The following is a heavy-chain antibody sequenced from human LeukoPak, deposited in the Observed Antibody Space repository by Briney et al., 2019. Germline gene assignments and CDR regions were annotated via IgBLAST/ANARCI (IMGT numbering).Heavy chain of an antibody. CDR3: ARHRSDWSFDY. CDR1: GGSISSYY. D-gene: IGHD6-19*01. CDR2: ISNSGST. J-gene: IGHJ4*02. V-gene: IGHV4-59*08. Sequence: SETLSLTCTVSGGSISSYYWSWIRQPPGKGLEWIAYISNSGSTYYNPSLKSRVTMSADTSKNQFSLKLSSVTAADTAVFYCARHRSDWSFDYWGQGTLVTVSS.